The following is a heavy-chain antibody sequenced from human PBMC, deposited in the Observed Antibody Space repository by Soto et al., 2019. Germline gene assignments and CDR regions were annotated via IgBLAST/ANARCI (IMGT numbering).Heavy chain of an antibody. Sequence: KFQGRVTITRDTSASTAYMELSSLRSEDTAVYYCARDIAVAGYYFDYWGQGTLVTVSS. V-gene: IGHV1-3*01. D-gene: IGHD6-19*01. J-gene: IGHJ4*02. CDR3: ARDIAVAGYYFDY.